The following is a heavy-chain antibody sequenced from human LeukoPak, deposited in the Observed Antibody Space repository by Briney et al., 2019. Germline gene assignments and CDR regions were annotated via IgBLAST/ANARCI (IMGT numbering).Heavy chain of an antibody. J-gene: IGHJ4*02. Sequence: GGSLRLSCAASGFTFSSYGMSWVRQAPGKGLEWVANIKQDGSEKYYVDSVKGRFTISRDNAKNSLYLQMNSLRAEDTAVYYCARGGYYDILTGYYFSYYFDYWGQGTLVTVSS. V-gene: IGHV3-7*01. CDR3: ARGGYYDILTGYYFSYYFDY. CDR1: GFTFSSYG. D-gene: IGHD3-9*01. CDR2: IKQDGSEK.